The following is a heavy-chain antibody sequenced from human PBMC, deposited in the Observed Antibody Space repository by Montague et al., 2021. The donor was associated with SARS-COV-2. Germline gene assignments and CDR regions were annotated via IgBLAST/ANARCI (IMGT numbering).Heavy chain of an antibody. CDR3: ARGLQQRSNFDY. J-gene: IGHJ4*02. V-gene: IGHV3-53*01. CDR2: IKAGNT. Sequence: SLRLSCAASGFSVSDSYMSWVRQAPGKGPEWVSIIKAGNTYYTDXXKCRFTMSRDNSKNTLSLQMNSLRDEDTAVYYCARGLQQRSNFDYWGQGTLVTVSS. CDR1: GFSVSDSY. D-gene: IGHD6-25*01.